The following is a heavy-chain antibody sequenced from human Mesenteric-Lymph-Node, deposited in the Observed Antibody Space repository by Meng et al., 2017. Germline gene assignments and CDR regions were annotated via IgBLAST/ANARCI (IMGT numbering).Heavy chain of an antibody. CDR2: VYTSGTI. V-gene: IGHV4-4*07. J-gene: IGHJ4*02. CDR3: ARASDYETSRHFDY. D-gene: IGHD3-22*01. Sequence: ESLKISCTVSGGSISSYYWSWIRQPAGKGLEWIGRVYTSGTINYNPSLESRVTMSLDTSKNQFSLKLTSVTAADTAVYYCARASDYETSRHFDYWGQGTLVTVSS. CDR1: GGSISSYY.